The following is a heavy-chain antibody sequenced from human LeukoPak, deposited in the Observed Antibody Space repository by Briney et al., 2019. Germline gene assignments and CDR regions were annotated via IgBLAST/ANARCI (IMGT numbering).Heavy chain of an antibody. CDR1: GGSISSYY. J-gene: IGHJ3*02. V-gene: IGHV4-59*01. Sequence: SETLSLTCTVSGGSISSYYWSWIRQPPREGLEWNGFIYYSGSTHYNPSLKSRVTISVNTCKNQFSLKLSSVTAADTAVYYCARDRNMGYCSGGSCSYDAFDIWGQGTMVTVSS. CDR3: ARDRNMGYCSGGSCSYDAFDI. CDR2: IYYSGST. D-gene: IGHD2-15*01.